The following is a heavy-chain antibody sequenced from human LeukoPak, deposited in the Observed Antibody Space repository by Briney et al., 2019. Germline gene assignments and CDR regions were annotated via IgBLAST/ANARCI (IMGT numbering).Heavy chain of an antibody. J-gene: IGHJ4*01. CDR1: GLPFNTYS. V-gene: IGHV3-48*01. CDR3: ARVSPYEEGH. Sequence: GGSLRLSCEVYGLPFNTYSMIWVRQAPGRGLEWLSYISSNGGTVHYANSVKGRFTVSRDNARTSLYLQMDRVTVDDTAVYFCARVSPYEEGHGGQGTLVTVSP. D-gene: IGHD5-12*01. CDR2: ISSNGGTV.